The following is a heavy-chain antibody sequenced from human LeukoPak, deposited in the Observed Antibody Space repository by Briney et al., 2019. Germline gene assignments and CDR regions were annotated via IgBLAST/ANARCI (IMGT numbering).Heavy chain of an antibody. CDR3: AKDLGSGSYYNAPDY. J-gene: IGHJ4*02. CDR2: ISWNSGSI. CDR1: GFTFDDYA. V-gene: IGHV3-9*01. D-gene: IGHD3-10*01. Sequence: GGSLRLSCAASGFTFDDYAMHWVRQAPGKGLEWASGISWNSGSIGYADSVKGRFTISRDNAKNSLYLQMNSLRAEDTALYYCAKDLGSGSYYNAPDYWGQGTLVTVSS.